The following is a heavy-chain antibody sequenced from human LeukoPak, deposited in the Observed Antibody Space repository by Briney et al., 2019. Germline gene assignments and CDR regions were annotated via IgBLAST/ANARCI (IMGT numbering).Heavy chain of an antibody. Sequence: PSETLSLTCTVSGGSISSYYWSWIRQPTGKGLEWIGRIYTSGSTNYNPSLKSGVTMSVDTSKNQFSLKLSSVTAADTAVYYCAVVGGNGDYYFDYWGQGTLVTVSS. CDR3: AVVGGNGDYYFDY. CDR1: GGSISSYY. CDR2: IYTSGST. D-gene: IGHD4-23*01. V-gene: IGHV4-4*07. J-gene: IGHJ4*02.